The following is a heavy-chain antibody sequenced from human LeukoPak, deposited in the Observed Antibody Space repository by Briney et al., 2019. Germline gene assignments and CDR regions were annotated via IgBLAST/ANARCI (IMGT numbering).Heavy chain of an antibody. CDR1: GFTFSSYA. V-gene: IGHV3-23*01. Sequence: GRSLRLSCAASGFTFSSYAMHWVRQAPGKGLEWVSAISGSGGSTYYADSVKGRFTISRDNSKNTLYLQMNSLRAEDTAVYYCAKDRPSFPPYYYYMDVWGKGTTVTVSS. CDR3: AKDRPSFPPYYYYMDV. D-gene: IGHD2-21*01. CDR2: ISGSGGST. J-gene: IGHJ6*03.